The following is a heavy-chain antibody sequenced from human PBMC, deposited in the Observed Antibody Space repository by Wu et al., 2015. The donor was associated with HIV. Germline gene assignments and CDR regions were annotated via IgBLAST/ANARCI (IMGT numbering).Heavy chain of an antibody. CDR3: ATAHRGAVRGVRKAYYYYGMDV. D-gene: IGHD3-10*01. V-gene: IGHV1-24*01. CDR2: FDPEDGET. CDR1: GYTLTELS. Sequence: QVQLVQSGAEVKKPGASVKVSCKVSGYTLTELSMHWVRQAPGKGLEWMGGFDPEDGETIYAQKFQGRVTMTEDTSTDTAYMELSSLRSEDTAVYYCATAHRGAVRGVRKAYYYYGMDVWGQGTTVTVSS. J-gene: IGHJ6*02.